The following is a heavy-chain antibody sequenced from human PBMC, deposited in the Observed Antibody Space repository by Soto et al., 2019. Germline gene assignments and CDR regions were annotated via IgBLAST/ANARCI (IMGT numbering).Heavy chain of an antibody. CDR1: GGSISSGDYY. D-gene: IGHD3-3*01. Sequence: QVQLQESGPGLVKPSQTLSLTCTVSGGSISSGDYYWSWIRQPPGKGLEWIGYIYYSGSTYYNPSLKSRVTITVDTSKTQFTLKLSSVTAADTAVYYCARGGPAFGVVTSVVYWGQGTLVTVSS. V-gene: IGHV4-30-4*01. CDR2: IYYSGST. J-gene: IGHJ4*02. CDR3: ARGGPAFGVVTSVVY.